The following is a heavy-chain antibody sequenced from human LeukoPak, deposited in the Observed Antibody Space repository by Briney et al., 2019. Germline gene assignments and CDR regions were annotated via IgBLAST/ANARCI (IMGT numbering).Heavy chain of an antibody. V-gene: IGHV1-18*04. Sequence: VASVKVSCKTSGYTFTGYYMHWVRQAPGQGLEWMGWISAYNGNTNYAQKLQGRVTMTTDTSTSTAYMELRSLRSDDTAVYYCAREGLYYYYMDVWGKGTTVTVSS. CDR1: GYTFTGYY. D-gene: IGHD3/OR15-3a*01. J-gene: IGHJ6*03. CDR3: AREGLYYYYMDV. CDR2: ISAYNGNT.